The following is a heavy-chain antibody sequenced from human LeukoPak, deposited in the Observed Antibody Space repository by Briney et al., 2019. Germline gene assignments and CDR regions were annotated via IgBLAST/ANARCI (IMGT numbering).Heavy chain of an antibody. Sequence: PGGSLRLSCAASGFTFSSYAMSWVRPAPGKGLEWVSPISGSGGSTYYPVPVKGRFTISRDNSKNTMYLQMNRLRAEDTAVYYCAKPKGLAGATFVDYWGQGTLVTVSS. CDR3: AKPKGLAGATFVDY. CDR2: ISGSGGST. CDR1: GFTFSSYA. D-gene: IGHD1-26*01. J-gene: IGHJ4*02. V-gene: IGHV3-23*01.